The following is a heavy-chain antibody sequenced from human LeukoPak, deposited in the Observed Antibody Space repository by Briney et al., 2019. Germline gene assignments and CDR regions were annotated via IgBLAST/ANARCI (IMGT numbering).Heavy chain of an antibody. D-gene: IGHD4-17*01. V-gene: IGHV3-53*01. J-gene: IGHJ4*02. CDR2: IYSGGST. CDR3: ARDSTTVTMRGFDY. CDR1: GFTVSSNY. Sequence: AGGSLRLSCAASGFTVSSNYMSWVRQAPGKGLEWVSVIYSGGSTYYADSVKGRFTISRDNSKNTLYLQMNSLRAEDTAVYYCARDSTTVTMRGFDYWGQGTLVTVSS.